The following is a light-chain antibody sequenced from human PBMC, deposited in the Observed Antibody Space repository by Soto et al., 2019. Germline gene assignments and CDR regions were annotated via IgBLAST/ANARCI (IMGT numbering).Light chain of an antibody. CDR2: AAS. Sequence: EIQMTQSPSSLSASVGYILTITCRASQSIGKFLNWYQKKQGTAPNLLISAASSLQSGVPSRLRGSGYGTDLTITISSMQNEDFATYYCQHFKSFTITFGQGTRLEIK. CDR3: QHFKSFTIT. J-gene: IGKJ5*01. V-gene: IGKV1-39*01. CDR1: QSIGKF.